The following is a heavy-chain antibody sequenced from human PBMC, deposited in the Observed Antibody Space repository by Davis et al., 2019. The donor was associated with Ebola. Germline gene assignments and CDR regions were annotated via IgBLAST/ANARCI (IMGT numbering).Heavy chain of an antibody. CDR1: GFIFRDHH. J-gene: IGHJ3*01. D-gene: IGHD3-16*01. Sequence: GESLKISCAASGFIFRDHHMNWFRQAPGTGLEWLSYISKSGDDIFYADSVKGRFTISRDNAKNSLYLQMSSLRVEDTAVYYCARDHHYYDHSGNLFEGAFDLWGQGAVVAVSS. CDR2: ISKSGDDI. CDR3: ARDHHYYDHSGNLFEGAFDL. V-gene: IGHV3-11*01.